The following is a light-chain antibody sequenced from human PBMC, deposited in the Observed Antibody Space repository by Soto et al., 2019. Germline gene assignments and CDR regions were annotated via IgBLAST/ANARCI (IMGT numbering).Light chain of an antibody. Sequence: QLVLTQPASVSGSPGQSITISCTGTSSDVGGYNYVSWYQQHPGKAPKLMIYDVSNRPSGVSNRFSGSKSGNTASLNISGLQAEDEADYYCSSYTSSSTRVFGGGTKLTVL. CDR3: SSYTSSSTRV. V-gene: IGLV2-14*01. J-gene: IGLJ2*01. CDR1: SSDVGGYNY. CDR2: DVS.